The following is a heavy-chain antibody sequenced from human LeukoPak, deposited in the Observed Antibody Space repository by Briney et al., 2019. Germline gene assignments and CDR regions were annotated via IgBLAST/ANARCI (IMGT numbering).Heavy chain of an antibody. J-gene: IGHJ4*02. V-gene: IGHV3-23*01. Sequence: PGGSLRLSCAASGFTFSSYAMSWVRQAPGKGLEWVSTITGNGGSTYYADSMQDRFTISRDNSKNTLYLQMNSLRAEDTAVYYCAKVSPFYLVIRPGPDYCGQGTLVTVSS. CDR3: AKVSPFYLVIRPGPDY. CDR1: GFTFSSYA. D-gene: IGHD2-2*01. CDR2: ITGNGGST.